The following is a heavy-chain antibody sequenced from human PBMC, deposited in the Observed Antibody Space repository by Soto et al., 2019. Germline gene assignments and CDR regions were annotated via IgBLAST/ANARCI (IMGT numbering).Heavy chain of an antibody. D-gene: IGHD1-1*01. CDR2: IYPGDSDT. V-gene: IGHV5-51*01. J-gene: IGHJ4*02. CDR1: GYSFTSYW. CDR3: ASFEYNLKDAEFVRVDY. Sequence: GESLKISCKGSGYSFTSYWIGWVRQMPGKGLEWMGIIYPGDSDTRYSPSFQGQVTISADKSISTAYLQGSSLKASDTAIYYCASFEYNLKDAEFVRVDYWVQRRLATDSS.